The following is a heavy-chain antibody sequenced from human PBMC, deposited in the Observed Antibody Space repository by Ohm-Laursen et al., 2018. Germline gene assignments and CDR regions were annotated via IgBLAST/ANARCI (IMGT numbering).Heavy chain of an antibody. V-gene: IGHV4-61*01. D-gene: IGHD3-22*01. CDR3: ARDGLYYDSRGYSSYFDL. CDR2: IHQSGST. J-gene: IGHJ2*01. Sequence: PSVTLSLTCTVSGGSISSSSYYWGWIRQPPGKALEWNGYIHQSGSTNYNPSLRSRVTISVDTSKNQVSLKLSSVAAADTAVYYCARDGLYYDSRGYSSYFDLWGRGTLVTVSS. CDR1: GGSISSSSYY.